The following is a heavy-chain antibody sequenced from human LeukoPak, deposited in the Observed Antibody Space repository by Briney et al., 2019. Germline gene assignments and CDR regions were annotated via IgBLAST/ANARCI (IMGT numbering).Heavy chain of an antibody. Sequence: SETLSLTCTVSGGSISSYYWSWIRQPPGKGLEWIGYIYYSGSTNYNPSLKSRVTISVDTSKNQFSLKLSSVTAADTAVYYCARGASVGATHLDYWGQGTLVTVSS. V-gene: IGHV4-59*01. D-gene: IGHD1-26*01. CDR3: ARGASVGATHLDY. J-gene: IGHJ4*02. CDR1: GGSISSYY. CDR2: IYYSGST.